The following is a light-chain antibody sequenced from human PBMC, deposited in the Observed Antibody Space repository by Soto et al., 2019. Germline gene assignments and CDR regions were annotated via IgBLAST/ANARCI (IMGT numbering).Light chain of an antibody. CDR1: QSINSRY. V-gene: IGKV3-20*01. Sequence: EIVLTQSPGTLSLSPGERATLSCRASQSINSRYLAWYQQKPGQAPRLLIYGASSRATGIADRFSGSGCGTDFTLTISRLEPEDFAVYYCQQFGSSPGFTFGPGTKVDIK. CDR2: GAS. CDR3: QQFGSSPGFT. J-gene: IGKJ3*01.